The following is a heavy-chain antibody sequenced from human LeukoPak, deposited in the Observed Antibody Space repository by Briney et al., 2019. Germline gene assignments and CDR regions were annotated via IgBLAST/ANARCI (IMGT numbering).Heavy chain of an antibody. Sequence: SETLSLTCTVSGGSMSGYFWSWIRQPPGKGLEWIGYIYFSGSTNYNPSLKSRVTVSLDTTKNQVSLKLSSVSAAATAVYYCASTGYCIGGSCYSNYFDHWGQGTLVTVST. CDR2: IYFSGST. D-gene: IGHD2-15*01. CDR3: ASTGYCIGGSCYSNYFDH. V-gene: IGHV4-59*08. CDR1: GGSMSGYF. J-gene: IGHJ4*02.